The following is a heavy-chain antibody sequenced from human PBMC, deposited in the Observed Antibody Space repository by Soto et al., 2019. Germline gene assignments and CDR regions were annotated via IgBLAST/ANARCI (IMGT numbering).Heavy chain of an antibody. CDR2: IYYSGST. V-gene: IGHV4-31*02. CDR1: GYC. Sequence: GYCRIIKQQHPGKGLEWIGYIYYSGSTYYNPSLKSRVTISVDTSKNQFSLKLSSVTAADTAVYYCARARIVVAPYFDYWGQGTLVTVSS. CDR3: ARARIVVAPYFDY. D-gene: IGHD2-21*01. J-gene: IGHJ4*02.